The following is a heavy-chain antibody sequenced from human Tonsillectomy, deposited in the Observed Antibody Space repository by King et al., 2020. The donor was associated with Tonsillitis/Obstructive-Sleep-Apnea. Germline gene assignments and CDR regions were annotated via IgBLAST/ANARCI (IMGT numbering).Heavy chain of an antibody. J-gene: IGHJ4*02. CDR3: AREFGVVNLYDY. D-gene: IGHD3-3*01. CDR1: GFTFSSYW. V-gene: IGHV3-7*01. CDR2: IKQDGSEK. Sequence: VQLVESGGGLVQPGESLRLSCTASGFTFSSYWMSWVRQAPGKGLEWVANIKQDGSEKYYVDSVKGRFTISRDNAKNSLYLQMNSLRAEDRAVYYCAREFGVVNLYDYWGQGTLVTVSS.